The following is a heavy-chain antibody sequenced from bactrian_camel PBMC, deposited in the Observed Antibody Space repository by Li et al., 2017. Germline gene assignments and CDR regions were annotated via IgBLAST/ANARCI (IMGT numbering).Heavy chain of an antibody. V-gene: IGHV3S26*01. CDR3: AADQYAFGLGNAYRY. Sequence: VQLVESGGGSVQAGGSLRLSCAASGYTYNRNCMAWFRQAPGKEREGVAHTDGTGTICVKDSVKDRFAISHDNAKDTLYLQMDSLKPEDSAMYYCAADQYAFGLGNAYRYWGQGTQVTVS. CDR1: GYTYNRNC. D-gene: IGHD3*01. J-gene: IGHJ4*01. CDR2: TDGTGTI.